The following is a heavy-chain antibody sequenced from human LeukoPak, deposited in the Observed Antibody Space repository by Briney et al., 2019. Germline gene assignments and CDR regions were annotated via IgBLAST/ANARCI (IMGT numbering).Heavy chain of an antibody. CDR1: GYTFTGYY. V-gene: IGHV1-2*02. Sequence: ASVKVSCKASGYTFTGYYMHWVRQAPGQGLEWMGWINPNSGGTNYAQKFQGRVTMTRDTSISTACMELSRLRSDDTAVYYCARGYYDILTGYSPLFDYWGQGTLVTVSS. J-gene: IGHJ4*02. CDR2: INPNSGGT. CDR3: ARGYYDILTGYSPLFDY. D-gene: IGHD3-9*01.